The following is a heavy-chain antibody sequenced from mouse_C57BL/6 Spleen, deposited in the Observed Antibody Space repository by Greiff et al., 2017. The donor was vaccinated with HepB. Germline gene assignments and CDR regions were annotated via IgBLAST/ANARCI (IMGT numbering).Heavy chain of an antibody. D-gene: IGHD2-12*01. V-gene: IGHV5-6*01. J-gene: IGHJ4*01. CDR1: GFTFSSYG. Sequence: EVKVVESGGDLVKPGGSLKLSCAASGFTFSSYGMSWVRQTPDKRLEWVATISSGGSYTYYPDSVKGRFTISRDNAKNTLYLQMSSLKSEDTAMYYCARLGNYSPYYAMDYWGQGTSVTVSS. CDR2: ISSGGSYT. CDR3: ARLGNYSPYYAMDY.